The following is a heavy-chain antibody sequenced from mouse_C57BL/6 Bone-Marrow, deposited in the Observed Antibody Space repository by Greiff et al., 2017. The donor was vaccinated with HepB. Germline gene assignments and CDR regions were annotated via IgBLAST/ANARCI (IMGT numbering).Heavy chain of an antibody. J-gene: IGHJ2*01. Sequence: VQLKESGGGLVKPGGSLKLSCAASGFTFSDYGMHWVRQAPEKGLEWVAYISSGSSTIYYADTVKGRFTISRDNAKNTLFLQMTRLRSEDTAMYDGARGGGDYFDYWGQGTTLTVSS. V-gene: IGHV5-17*01. CDR2: ISSGSSTI. CDR3: ARGGGDYFDY. CDR1: GFTFSDYG.